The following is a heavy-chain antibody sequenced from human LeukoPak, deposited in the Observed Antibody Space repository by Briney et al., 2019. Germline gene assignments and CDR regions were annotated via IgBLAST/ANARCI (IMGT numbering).Heavy chain of an antibody. D-gene: IGHD3-3*01. V-gene: IGHV3-23*01. CDR3: AKDLTDFWVVFDY. CDR2: ISGSGGST. Sequence: GGSLRLSCAASGFTFSSYAMSWVRQAPGKGLEWVSAISGSGGSTYYADSVKGRFTISRDNSKDTLYLQMNSLRAEDTAVYYCAKDLTDFWVVFDYWGQGTLVTVSS. J-gene: IGHJ4*02. CDR1: GFTFSSYA.